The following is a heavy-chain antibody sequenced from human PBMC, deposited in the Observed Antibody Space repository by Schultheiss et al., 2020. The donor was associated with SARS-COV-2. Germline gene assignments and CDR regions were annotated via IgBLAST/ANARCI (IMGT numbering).Heavy chain of an antibody. CDR1: GGSINNGGYY. V-gene: IGHV4-61*08. CDR3: SRDIDGGRVRQRFGMDV. Sequence: TLSLTCTVSGGSINNGGYYWSWIRQPPGKGLEWLGYIYYSGSTNYNPSLKSRVTISVDTSKNQFSLKLSSVTAADTAVYYCSRDIDGGRVRQRFGMDVWGQGTTVTVSS. CDR2: IYYSGST. J-gene: IGHJ6*02. D-gene: IGHD5/OR15-5a*01.